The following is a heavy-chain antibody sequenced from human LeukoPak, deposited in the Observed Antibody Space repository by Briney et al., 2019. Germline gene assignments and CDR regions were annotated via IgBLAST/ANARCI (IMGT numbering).Heavy chain of an antibody. CDR3: AKDRSSTTSCSYY. Sequence: GGSPRLSCAASGFNFSNYAMTWVRQAPGKGLEWVSAVTGSSSNTYYADSVKGRFTISRDNSKNMLYLEMNSLRVEDTAIYYCAKDRSSTTSCSYYQGRGTLVTVFS. CDR2: VTGSSSNT. CDR1: GFNFSNYA. J-gene: IGHJ4*02. D-gene: IGHD2-2*01. V-gene: IGHV3-23*01.